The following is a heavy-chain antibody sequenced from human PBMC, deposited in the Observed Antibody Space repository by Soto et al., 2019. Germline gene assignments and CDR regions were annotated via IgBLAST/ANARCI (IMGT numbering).Heavy chain of an antibody. CDR3: ARGHPDAQRAPIGAVVVPAANDY. J-gene: IGHJ4*02. CDR2: IYYSGST. D-gene: IGHD2-2*01. CDR1: GVCISSGGDY. V-gene: IGHV4-31*03. Sequence: SETLSLTCTVAGVCISSGGDYWSWIRQHPGKGLEWIGYIYYSGSTYYNPSLKSRVTISVDTSKNQFSLKLSSVTAADTAVYYCARGHPDAQRAPIGAVVVPAANDYWGQGTLVTVSS.